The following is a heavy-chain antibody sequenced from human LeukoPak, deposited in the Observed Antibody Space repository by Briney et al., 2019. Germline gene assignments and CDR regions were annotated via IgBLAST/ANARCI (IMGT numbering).Heavy chain of an antibody. Sequence: SGTLSLTCAVSGGSISSNNWWGWVRQHPGKGLEWIGYIYYSGSTYYNPSLKSRVTISVDTSKNQFSLKLSSVTAADTAVYYCASLYYDFWSGYYRFDYWGQGTLVTVSS. CDR2: IYYSGST. D-gene: IGHD3-3*01. CDR1: GGSISSNNW. CDR3: ASLYYDFWSGYYRFDY. V-gene: IGHV4-4*02. J-gene: IGHJ4*02.